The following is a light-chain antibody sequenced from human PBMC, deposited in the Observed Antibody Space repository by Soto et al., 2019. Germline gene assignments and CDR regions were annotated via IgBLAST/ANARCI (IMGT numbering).Light chain of an antibody. CDR1: SSDVGGYNY. CDR2: DVS. CDR3: SSYTSSSTPKV. V-gene: IGLV2-14*01. Sequence: QSALTQPASVSGSPGQSITISCTGTSSDVGGYNYVSWHQQHPGKAPKLMIYDVSNRPSGVSNRFSGSKSGSTASLTISGLQAEDEADYYCSSYTSSSTPKVFGGGTKVTVL. J-gene: IGLJ2*01.